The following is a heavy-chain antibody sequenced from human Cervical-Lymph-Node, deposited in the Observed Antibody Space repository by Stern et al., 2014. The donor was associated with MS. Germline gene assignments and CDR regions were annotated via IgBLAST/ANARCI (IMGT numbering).Heavy chain of an antibody. J-gene: IGHJ6*02. Sequence: QVHLVESGGGVVRPGRSLRLSCATSGFTFSRYAVLWVRQAPGTGLEWVAAISYDGSNKFYGDSVKGRFTISRDNSKNTLFLQMNNLRPEDSGVYHCARDRLDGDYVYYYGLDVWGQGTTVTVSS. D-gene: IGHD4-17*01. CDR2: ISYDGSNK. CDR1: GFTFSRYA. V-gene: IGHV3-30*04. CDR3: ARDRLDGDYVYYYGLDV.